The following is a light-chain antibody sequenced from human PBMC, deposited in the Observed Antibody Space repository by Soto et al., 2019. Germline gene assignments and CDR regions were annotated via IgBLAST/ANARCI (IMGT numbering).Light chain of an antibody. CDR3: QQYGSSPLFT. CDR2: GAS. Sequence: EIVLTQSPGTLSLSPGERATLSCRASQSVSSSYLAWYQQKPGQAPRLLIYGASSRATGIPDRFSGSGSGTDFTLTISRLEPEDFAVYYCQQYGSSPLFTFGGGTKVVIK. CDR1: QSVSSSY. J-gene: IGKJ4*01. V-gene: IGKV3-20*01.